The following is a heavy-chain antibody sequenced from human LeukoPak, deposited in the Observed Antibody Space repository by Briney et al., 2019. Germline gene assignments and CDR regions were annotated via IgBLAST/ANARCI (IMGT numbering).Heavy chain of an antibody. V-gene: IGHV4-39*07. D-gene: IGHD5-18*01. CDR3: ARAGDTAMVIHY. CDR1: GGSISSYY. J-gene: IGHJ4*02. Sequence: PSETLSLTCTVSGGSISSYYWSWIRQPPGKGLEWIGSIYYSGSTYYNPSLKSRVTISVDTSKNQFSLKLSSVTAADTAVYYCARAGDTAMVIHYWGQGTLVTVSS. CDR2: IYYSGST.